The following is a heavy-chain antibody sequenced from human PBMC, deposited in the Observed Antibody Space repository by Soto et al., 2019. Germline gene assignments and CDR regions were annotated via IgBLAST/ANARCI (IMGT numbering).Heavy chain of an antibody. Sequence: GGSLRLSCVASGFTFGSHGMHWVRQAPGKGLEWVAVISYDETNEHYVDSVKGRFTISRDNSKSILYLQMNRLRPEDTAVYKCAKDLRTTISDYSMDVWGQGTTVTVSS. CDR3: AKDLRTTISDYSMDV. V-gene: IGHV3-30*18. CDR2: ISYDETNE. J-gene: IGHJ6*02. CDR1: GFTFGSHG.